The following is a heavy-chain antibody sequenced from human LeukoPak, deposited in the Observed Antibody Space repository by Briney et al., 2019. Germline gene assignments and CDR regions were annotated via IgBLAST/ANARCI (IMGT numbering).Heavy chain of an antibody. CDR3: ARDGQAATNYYYYYMDV. V-gene: IGHV4-61*02. J-gene: IGHJ6*03. CDR1: GGSISRGSYY. Sequence: KSSETLSLTCTVSGGSISRGSYYWSWIRQPAGKGLEWIGRIYTSGSTNYNPSLKSRVTISVDTSKNQFSLKLSSVTAADTAVYYCARDGQAATNYYYYYMDVWGKGTTVTVSS. CDR2: IYTSGST. D-gene: IGHD1-14*01.